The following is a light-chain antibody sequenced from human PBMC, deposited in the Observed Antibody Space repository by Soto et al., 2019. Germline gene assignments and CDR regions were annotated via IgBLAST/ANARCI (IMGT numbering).Light chain of an antibody. CDR1: QSISSY. Sequence: DIQMTQSPSSLSASVGDRVTITCRASQSISSYLNWYQQKPGKAPKLLIYAASSLQSGVPSRFSGSGSGTDFTRTIRSLQPEYFATYYCQQSYSTPRTFGQGTKVEIK. CDR2: AAS. J-gene: IGKJ1*01. CDR3: QQSYSTPRT. V-gene: IGKV1-39*01.